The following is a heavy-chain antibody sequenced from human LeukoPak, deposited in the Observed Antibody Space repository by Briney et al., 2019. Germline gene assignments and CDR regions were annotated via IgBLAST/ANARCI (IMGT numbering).Heavy chain of an antibody. CDR2: IKSNGRTT. J-gene: IGHJ4*02. CDR3: ARDGRLDGYNGIVDN. V-gene: IGHV3-74*01. CDR1: GFTFSNYW. D-gene: IGHD5-24*01. Sequence: GGSLSLSCAASGFTFSNYWMHWVRQAPGKGLVWVSSIKSNGRTTSYADSVKGRFTISRDNAKNTLYLQMNSLRVEDTAVYYCARDGRLDGYNGIVDNWGQGTLVTVSS.